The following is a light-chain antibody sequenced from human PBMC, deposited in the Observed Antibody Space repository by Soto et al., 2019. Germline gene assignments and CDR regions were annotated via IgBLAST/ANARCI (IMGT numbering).Light chain of an antibody. CDR2: DVS. CDR1: SSDVGGYDY. V-gene: IGLV2-14*03. Sequence: QSALTQPASVSGSPGQSITISCTGTSSDVGGYDYVSWYQQHPGKAPKLMIYDVSNRPSGISTRFSASKSGNTASLTISGLQAEDEADYYCSSYTSSSTLRVFGTGT. CDR3: SSYTSSSTLRV. J-gene: IGLJ1*01.